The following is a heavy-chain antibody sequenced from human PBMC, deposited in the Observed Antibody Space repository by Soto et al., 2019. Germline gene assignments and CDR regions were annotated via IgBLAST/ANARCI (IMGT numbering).Heavy chain of an antibody. CDR1: GGSISSGGYY. D-gene: IGHD6-19*01. J-gene: IGHJ4*02. CDR2: IYYSGST. CDR3: ARARNSSGWYSY. V-gene: IGHV4-31*03. Sequence: SLTCTVSGGSISSGGYYWSWIRQHPGKGLEWIGYIYYSGSTYYNPSLKSRVTISVDTSKNQFSLKLSSVTAADTAVYYCARARNSSGWYSYWGQGTLVTVSS.